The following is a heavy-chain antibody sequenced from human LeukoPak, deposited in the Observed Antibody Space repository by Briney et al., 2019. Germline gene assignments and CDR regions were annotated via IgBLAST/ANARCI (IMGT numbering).Heavy chain of an antibody. J-gene: IGHJ4*02. CDR3: ARRYYYDSSGYQYYFDY. V-gene: IGHV4-59*08. Sequence: SETLSLTCTVSGGSISSYYWSWIRQPPGKGLEWIGYIYYSGSTYYNPSLKSRVTISVDTSKNQFSLKLSSVTAADTAVYYCARRYYYDSSGYQYYFDYWGQGTLVTVSS. D-gene: IGHD3-22*01. CDR1: GGSISSYY. CDR2: IYYSGST.